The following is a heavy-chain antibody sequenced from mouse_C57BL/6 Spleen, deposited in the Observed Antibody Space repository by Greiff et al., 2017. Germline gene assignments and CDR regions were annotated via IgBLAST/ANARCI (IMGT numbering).Heavy chain of an antibody. CDR2: IYPYNGVS. CDR3: AKNYGNYESAMDY. CDR1: GYSFTGYY. Sequence: SGPELVKPGASVKISCKASGYSFTGYYMHWVKQSHGNILDWIGYIYPYNGVSSYNQKFKGKATLTVDKSSSTAYMELRSLTSEDSAVYYCAKNYGNYESAMDYWGQGTSVTVSS. D-gene: IGHD2-1*01. V-gene: IGHV1-31*01. J-gene: IGHJ4*01.